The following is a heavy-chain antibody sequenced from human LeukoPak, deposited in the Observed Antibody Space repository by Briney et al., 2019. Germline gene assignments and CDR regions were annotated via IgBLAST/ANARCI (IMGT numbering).Heavy chain of an antibody. J-gene: IGHJ4*02. CDR3: ARGFRRVDY. CDR1: GGSFSGYY. V-gene: IGHV4-34*01. CDR2: INHSGST. Sequence: SETLSLTCAVYGGSFSGYYWSWIRQPPGKGLEWIGEINHSGSTNYNPSLKSRVTISVDTSKNQFSLKLSSVTAADTAVHYCARGFRRVDYWGQGTLVTVSS.